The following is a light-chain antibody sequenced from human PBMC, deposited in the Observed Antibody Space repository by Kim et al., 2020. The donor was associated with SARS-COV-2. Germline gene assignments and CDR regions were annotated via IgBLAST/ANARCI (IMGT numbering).Light chain of an antibody. Sequence: EIVLTQSPGTLSLSPGERATLSCRASQSVRNNYLAWYQQKPGQAPRLLVYGASGSATGIPDRFSGSGSGTDFTLTITRLEPEDFAVYFCQQYGTSPRTFGQGTKLEI. CDR1: QSVRNNY. V-gene: IGKV3-20*01. CDR3: QQYGTSPRT. CDR2: GAS. J-gene: IGKJ2*01.